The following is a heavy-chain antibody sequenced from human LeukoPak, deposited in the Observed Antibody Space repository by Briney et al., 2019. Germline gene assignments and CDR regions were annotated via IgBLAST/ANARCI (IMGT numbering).Heavy chain of an antibody. CDR1: GGSISSYY. V-gene: IGHV4-4*07. CDR2: ISTSGST. CDR3: ARTEESGYSYGYFGYYYYMDV. D-gene: IGHD5-18*01. Sequence: SETLSLTCTVSGGSISSYYWSWIRQPAGKGLESIGHISTSGSTNYNPSLKSRVTMSVDTSKNQFSLKLSSVTAADTAVYYCARTEESGYSYGYFGYYYYMDVWGKGTTVTVSS. J-gene: IGHJ6*03.